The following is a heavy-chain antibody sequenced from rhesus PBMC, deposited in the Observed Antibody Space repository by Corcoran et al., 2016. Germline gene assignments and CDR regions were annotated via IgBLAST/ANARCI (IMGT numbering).Heavy chain of an antibody. Sequence: QVQLQESGPGLVKPSETLSLTCAVSGGSIRINYWSWIRQAPGKGLEWLGRIFGRGGRTDYNPSLKSRVTISTDTSKNQFSLKLSSVTAADTAVYYCARERANIWTGYLGYYVDYWGQGVLVTVSS. D-gene: IGHD3-3*01. CDR3: ARERANIWTGYLGYYVDY. V-gene: IGHV4-160*01. CDR2: IFGRGGRT. J-gene: IGHJ4*01. CDR1: GGSIRINY.